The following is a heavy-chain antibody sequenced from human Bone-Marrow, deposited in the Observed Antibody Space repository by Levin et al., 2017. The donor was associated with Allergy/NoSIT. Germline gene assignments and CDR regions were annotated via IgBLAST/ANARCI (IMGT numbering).Heavy chain of an antibody. CDR2: IYYKGST. D-gene: IGHD1-7*01. CDR1: GGSINGFY. Sequence: KASETLSLTCTVSGGSINGFYWVWIRQPPGKGLEWIGYIYYKGSTNYNPSLQRRVTMSLDTSRNQFSLRLSSVSAADTAVYYCARYSRTNPMATPGVIDFWGQGTLVTVSS. V-gene: IGHV4-59*01. CDR3: ARYSRTNPMATPGVIDF. J-gene: IGHJ4*02.